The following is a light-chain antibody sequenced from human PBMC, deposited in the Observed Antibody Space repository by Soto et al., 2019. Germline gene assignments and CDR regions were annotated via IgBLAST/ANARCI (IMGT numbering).Light chain of an antibody. Sequence: DIQMTQSPSTLSASVGDRVTITCRASQSISSWLAWYQQKPGKAPKLLIYAASTVQDGVPSRFTGSGPGTEFTLTISSLQPDDFATYYCQPYSGYWTFGQGTKVEIK. CDR1: QSISSW. J-gene: IGKJ1*01. CDR3: QPYSGYWT. CDR2: AAS. V-gene: IGKV1-5*01.